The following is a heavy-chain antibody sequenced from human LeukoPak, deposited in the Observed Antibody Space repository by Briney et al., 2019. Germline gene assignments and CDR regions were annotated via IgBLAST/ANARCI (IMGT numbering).Heavy chain of an antibody. Sequence: KPSETLSLTCTVSGGSISSYYWSWIRQPAGKGLEWIGPIYTSGSTNYNPSLKSRDTMSVDTSKNQFSLKLSSVTAADTAVYYCARDRDPMDIVVVPAAPFDYWGQGTLVTVSS. CDR3: ARDRDPMDIVVVPAAPFDY. D-gene: IGHD2-2*03. V-gene: IGHV4-4*07. CDR1: GGSISSYY. CDR2: IYTSGST. J-gene: IGHJ4*02.